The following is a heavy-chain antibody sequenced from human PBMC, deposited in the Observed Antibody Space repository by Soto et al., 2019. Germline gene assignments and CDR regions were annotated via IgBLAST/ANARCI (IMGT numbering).Heavy chain of an antibody. CDR2: IKQEGSEK. Sequence: WGSLRLPCAASGFTFSSYWMSWVRQAPGKGLEWVANIKQEGSEKYYVDTVKGRFTISRDNAKISLYLQMNSLRAEDTAVYYCARNLGSYYSWRGYYLDYWGQGTLVTVSA. J-gene: IGHJ4*02. V-gene: IGHV3-7*01. CDR1: GFTFSSYW. CDR3: ARNLGSYYSWRGYYLDY. D-gene: IGHD3-10*01.